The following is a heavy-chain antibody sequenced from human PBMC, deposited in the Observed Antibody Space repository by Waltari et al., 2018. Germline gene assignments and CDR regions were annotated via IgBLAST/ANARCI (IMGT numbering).Heavy chain of an antibody. CDR2: INYSGST. J-gene: IGHJ5*02. Sequence: QVQLQESGPGLVKSSETLSLTCTVSGGSIGRNTFYWAWIRQPPGKRMEWMASINYSGSTYYMPSLKSRVTISVDTSRNQLSLRLTSGTAADTAVYFCVREWSSSSSWFDPWGQGTLVTVSS. CDR1: GGSIGRNTFY. D-gene: IGHD6-6*01. V-gene: IGHV4-39*07. CDR3: VREWSSSSSWFDP.